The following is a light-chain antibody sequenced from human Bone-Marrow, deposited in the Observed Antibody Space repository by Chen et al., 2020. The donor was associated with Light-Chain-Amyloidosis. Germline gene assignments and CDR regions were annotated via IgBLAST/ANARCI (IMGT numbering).Light chain of an antibody. CDR2: GAS. J-gene: IGKJ5*01. CDR3: QQYNKWPPIT. Sequence: EIVMTQSPATLSASPGDRATVSCRASESVSTNLAWYQHKPGQAPRLLIYGASTRATGIPARFSGSGSGTEFTLTISSVQSEDFGLYFCQQYNKWPPITFGQGTRLGIK. V-gene: IGKV3-15*01. CDR1: ESVSTN.